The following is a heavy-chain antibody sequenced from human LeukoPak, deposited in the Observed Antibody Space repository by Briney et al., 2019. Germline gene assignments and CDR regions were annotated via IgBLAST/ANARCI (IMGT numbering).Heavy chain of an antibody. CDR3: TRDYGDDRPDY. V-gene: IGHV3-49*04. Sequence: PGGSLRLSCTASGFTFGDYAMSWVRQAPGKGLEWVGFIRSKAYGGTTEYAASVKGRFTISRDDSKSIAYLQMNSLKTEDTAVYYCTRDYGDDRPDYWGQGTLVTVSS. CDR2: IRSKAYGGTT. D-gene: IGHD4-17*01. CDR1: GFTFGDYA. J-gene: IGHJ4*02.